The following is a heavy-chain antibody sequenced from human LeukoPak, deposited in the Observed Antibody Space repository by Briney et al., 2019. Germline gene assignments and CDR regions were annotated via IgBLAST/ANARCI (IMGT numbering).Heavy chain of an antibody. J-gene: IGHJ3*02. V-gene: IGHV3-30*04. D-gene: IGHD1-26*01. CDR2: ISYDGSNK. Sequence: PGGSLRLSCAASGFTFSSYAMHWVRQAPGKGLEWVAVISYDGSNKYYGDSVKGRFTISRDNSKSTLYLQMSSLTSDGTAVYYCARTTEWELDAFDIWGQGTMVTVSS. CDR3: ARTTEWELDAFDI. CDR1: GFTFSSYA.